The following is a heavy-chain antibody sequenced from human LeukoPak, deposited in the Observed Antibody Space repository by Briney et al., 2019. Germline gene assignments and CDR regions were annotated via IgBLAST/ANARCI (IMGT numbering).Heavy chain of an antibody. CDR1: GGSISSYY. D-gene: IGHD3-10*01. Sequence: SETLSLTCTVSGGSISSYYWSWIRQPPGKGLEWIGYIYYSGSTNYNPSLKSRVTISVGTSKNQFSLKLSSVTAADTAVYYCARSRYYGSGGFDYWGQGTLVTVSS. J-gene: IGHJ4*02. CDR3: ARSRYYGSGGFDY. V-gene: IGHV4-59*01. CDR2: IYYSGST.